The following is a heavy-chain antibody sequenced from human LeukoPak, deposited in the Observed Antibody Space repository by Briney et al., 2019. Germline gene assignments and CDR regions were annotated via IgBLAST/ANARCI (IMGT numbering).Heavy chain of an antibody. CDR2: IKQDGSEK. CDR1: GFTFSSYW. Sequence: GGSLRLSCAASGFTFSSYWMSWVRQAPGKGLEWVANIKQDGSEKYYVDSVKGRFTISRDNSKNTLYLQMNSLRAEDTAVYYCAKLIIPGNMGALDIWGQGTMVTVSS. CDR3: AKLIIPGNMGALDI. D-gene: IGHD3-10*01. J-gene: IGHJ3*02. V-gene: IGHV3-7*01.